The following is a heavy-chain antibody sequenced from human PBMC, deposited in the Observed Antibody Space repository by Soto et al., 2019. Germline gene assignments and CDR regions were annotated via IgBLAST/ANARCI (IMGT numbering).Heavy chain of an antibody. CDR1: GGTFSSYA. Sequence: SVKVSCKASGGTFSSYAISWVRQAPGQGLEWMGGIIPIFGTANYAQKLQGRVTMTTDTSTSTAYMELRSLRSDDTAVYYCARDYYGSGRLNAHNWFDPWGQGTLVTVSS. D-gene: IGHD3-10*01. CDR3: ARDYYGSGRLNAHNWFDP. J-gene: IGHJ5*02. CDR2: IIPIFGTA. V-gene: IGHV1-69*05.